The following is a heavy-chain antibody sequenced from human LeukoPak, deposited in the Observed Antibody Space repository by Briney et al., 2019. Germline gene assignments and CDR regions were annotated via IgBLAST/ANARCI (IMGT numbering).Heavy chain of an antibody. CDR2: ISRSSSTI. D-gene: IGHD5-18*01. V-gene: IGHV3-48*04. CDR3: ARADTELGGHLDY. Sequence: GGSLRLSCAASGFTFSSYSMNWVRQAPGKGLEWVSYISRSSSTIYYADSVNGRFTISRDNAKNSLYLQMNSLRAEDTAVYYCARADTELGGHLDYWGQGTLVTVTS. J-gene: IGHJ4*02. CDR1: GFTFSSYS.